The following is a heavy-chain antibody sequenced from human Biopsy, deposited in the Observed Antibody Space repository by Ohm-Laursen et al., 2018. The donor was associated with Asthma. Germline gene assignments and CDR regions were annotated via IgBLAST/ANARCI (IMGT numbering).Heavy chain of an antibody. CDR1: GFSLTTTGVG. V-gene: IGHV2-5*02. Sequence: TQTLTLTCTFSGFSLTTTGVGVAWIRQPPGKALEWLARIYWDDDKRYSSSLKSRLTITKDTSKNQVVLTMTNMDPVDTATYYCAHRFCIGGACYDAFDIWGQGTMVTVSS. D-gene: IGHD2-8*02. J-gene: IGHJ3*02. CDR2: IYWDDDK. CDR3: AHRFCIGGACYDAFDI.